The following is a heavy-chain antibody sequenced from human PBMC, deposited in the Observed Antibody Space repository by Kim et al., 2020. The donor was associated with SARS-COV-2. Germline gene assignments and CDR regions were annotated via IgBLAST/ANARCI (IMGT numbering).Heavy chain of an antibody. CDR1: GGTFSSYA. J-gene: IGHJ4*02. CDR3: ARTYYCSGRLTGAPFDY. D-gene: IGHD3-10*01. CDR2: IIPIFGTA. Sequence: SVKVSCKASGGTFSSYAISWVRQAPGQGLEWMGGIIPIFGTANYAQKFQGRVTITADESTSTAYMELSSLRSEDTAVYYCARTYYCSGRLTGAPFDYWGQGTLVTVSS. V-gene: IGHV1-69*13.